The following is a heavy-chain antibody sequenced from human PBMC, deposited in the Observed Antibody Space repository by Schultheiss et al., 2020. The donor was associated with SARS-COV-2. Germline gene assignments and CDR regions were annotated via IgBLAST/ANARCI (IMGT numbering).Heavy chain of an antibody. CDR3: ARDRGIAARPWGWFDP. D-gene: IGHD6-6*01. Sequence: SQTLSLTCTVSGGSISSSDYYWGWIRQPPGKGLEWIGYIYYSGSTNYNPSLKSRVTISVDTSKNQFSLKLSSVTAADTAVYYCARDRGIAARPWGWFDPWGQGTLVTVSS. CDR1: GGSISSSDYY. J-gene: IGHJ5*02. V-gene: IGHV4-61*05. CDR2: IYYSGST.